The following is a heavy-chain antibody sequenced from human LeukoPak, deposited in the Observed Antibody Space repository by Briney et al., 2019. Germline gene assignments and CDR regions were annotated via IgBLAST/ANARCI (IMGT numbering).Heavy chain of an antibody. CDR1: GFTFSSYA. D-gene: IGHD3-3*01. V-gene: IGHV3-23*01. Sequence: PGGSLRLSCAASGFTFSSYAMNWVRQAPGKGLEWVSGISSSGGSTSYADSVKGRFTISRDNSKNTLYLQMNSLRAEDTAVYYCAKGWNYDFWSGYRYMDVWGKGTTVTVSS. J-gene: IGHJ6*04. CDR3: AKGWNYDFWSGYRYMDV. CDR2: ISSSGGST.